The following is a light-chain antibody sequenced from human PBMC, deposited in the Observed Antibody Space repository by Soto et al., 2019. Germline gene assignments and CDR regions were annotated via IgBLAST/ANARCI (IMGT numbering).Light chain of an antibody. Sequence: SYELTQQHSVSVAPGETARISCGGNNVGSRSVHWYQQKPGQAPFLVIYYDSDRPSGIPERFSGSNSGNTATLIISRVEAGDEADYYCQVWEATGDQVVFGGGTKLTVL. J-gene: IGLJ2*01. CDR1: NVGSRS. CDR3: QVWEATGDQVV. V-gene: IGLV3-21*01. CDR2: YDS.